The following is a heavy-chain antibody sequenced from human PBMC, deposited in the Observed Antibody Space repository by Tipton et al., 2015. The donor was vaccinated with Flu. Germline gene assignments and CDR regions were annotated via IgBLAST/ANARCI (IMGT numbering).Heavy chain of an antibody. J-gene: IGHJ5*02. CDR3: ARRDYSNYVSDPKSWFDP. CDR1: GDSITSYY. Sequence: TLSLTCTVSGDSITSYYWSWIRQPPGKGLEWIGYISNSGGTNYNPSLESRITMSIDTSKNQFSLKLTSLTAADTAVYYCARRDYSNYVSDPKSWFDPWGQGTLVAVSS. V-gene: IGHV4-59*01. CDR2: ISNSGGT. D-gene: IGHD4-11*01.